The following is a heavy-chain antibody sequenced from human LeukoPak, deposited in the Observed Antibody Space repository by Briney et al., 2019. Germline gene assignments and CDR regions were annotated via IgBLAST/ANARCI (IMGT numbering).Heavy chain of an antibody. CDR1: GFTFSSYA. CDR2: ISYDGSNK. J-gene: IGHJ4*02. Sequence: GRSLTLSRAASGFTFSSYAMHWVRQAPGKGLEWVAVISYDGSNKYYADSEKGRFTIFRDNYKNTLYLQMNSLRAEDTAVYYCASLASSSWYYFDYWGQGTLVTVSS. D-gene: IGHD6-13*01. CDR3: ASLASSSWYYFDY. V-gene: IGHV3-30*04.